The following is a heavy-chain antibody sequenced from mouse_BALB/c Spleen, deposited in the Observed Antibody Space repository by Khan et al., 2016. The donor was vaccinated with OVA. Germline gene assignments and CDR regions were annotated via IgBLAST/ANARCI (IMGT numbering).Heavy chain of an antibody. CDR1: GFTFSNYA. CDR3: AREVFTTVVATPCAY. V-gene: IGHV5-9-3*01. D-gene: IGHD1-1*01. J-gene: IGHJ3*01. CDR2: ISSGGSYT. Sequence: EVQLVESGGGLVKPGGSLKLSCAVSGFTFSNYAMSWVRQTPEKRLEWVATISSGGSYTYYPDSVQGRFTISRDNAKNTLYLQMSSLRSEDTAIYNCAREVFTTVVATPCAYWGQGTLVTVSA.